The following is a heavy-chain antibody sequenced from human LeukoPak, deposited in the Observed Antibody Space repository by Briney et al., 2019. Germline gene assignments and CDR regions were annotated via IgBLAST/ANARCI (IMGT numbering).Heavy chain of an antibody. CDR3: AKDPGVLNYDFWSGYDFDY. Sequence: GGSLRLSCAASGFTFSSYGMHWVRQAPGKGLEWVAFIRYDGSNKYYADSVKGRFTISSDNSKNTLYLQMNSLRAEDTAVYYCAKDPGVLNYDFWSGYDFDYWGQGTLVTVSS. CDR1: GFTFSSYG. CDR2: IRYDGSNK. D-gene: IGHD3-3*01. V-gene: IGHV3-30*02. J-gene: IGHJ4*02.